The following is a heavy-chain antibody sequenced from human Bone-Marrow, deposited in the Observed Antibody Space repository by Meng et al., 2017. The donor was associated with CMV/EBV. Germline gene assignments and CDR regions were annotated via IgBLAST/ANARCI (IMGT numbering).Heavy chain of an antibody. CDR3: ARVSSGNYGIAY. Sequence: SEPLSLTCTVSGYSISSGYYWGWIRQPPGKGLEWIAIIYHSGSTYYNPSLKSRVTISVDTSKNQFSLRLSSVTAADTAMYYCARVSSGNYGIAYWGQGTLVTVSS. CDR1: GYSISSGYY. V-gene: IGHV4-38-2*02. CDR2: IYHSGST. J-gene: IGHJ4*02. D-gene: IGHD3-22*01.